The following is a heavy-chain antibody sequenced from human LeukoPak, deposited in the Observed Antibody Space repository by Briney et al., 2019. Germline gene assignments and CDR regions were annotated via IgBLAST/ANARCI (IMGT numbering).Heavy chain of an antibody. CDR3: ATETNGRHYDY. D-gene: IGHD1-14*01. V-gene: IGHV3-21*06. CDR2: IGPTGFDR. CDR1: GLTFSPSG. J-gene: IGHJ4*02. Sequence: PGGSLRLSCTTSGLTFSPSGFNWVRQAPGKGLEWVASIGPTGFDRYHADSIKGRFTISRDNANHFLYLQMDSLRAEDTAVYYCATETNGRHYDYWGQGTLLTVSS.